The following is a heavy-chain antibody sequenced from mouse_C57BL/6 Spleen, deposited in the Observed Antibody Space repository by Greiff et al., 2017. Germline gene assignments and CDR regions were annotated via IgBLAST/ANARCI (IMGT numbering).Heavy chain of an antibody. CDR1: GYSITSGYY. Sequence: QLQESGPGLVKPSQSLSLTCSVTGYSITSGYYWNWIRQFPGNKLEWMGYISYDGSNNYNPSLNNRISITRDTSKNQFFLKLNSVTTEDTATYYCARERNYYGSSTTYYAMDYWGQGTSVTVSS. CDR3: ARERNYYGSSTTYYAMDY. J-gene: IGHJ4*01. V-gene: IGHV3-6*01. CDR2: ISYDGSN. D-gene: IGHD1-1*01.